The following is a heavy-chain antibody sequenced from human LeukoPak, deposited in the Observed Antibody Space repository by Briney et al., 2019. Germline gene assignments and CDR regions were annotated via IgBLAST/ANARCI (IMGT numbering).Heavy chain of an antibody. J-gene: IGHJ4*02. CDR1: GFSLTNFD. CDR3: VRDLPVAAADF. Sequence: GGSLRLSCAASGFSLTNFDMNWIRQAPGKGLEWVSFFSVRYNVIYYADSVKGRFTVSRDEAKNSLYLQMNSLRAEDTALYYCVRDLPVAAADFWGQGTLVTVSP. V-gene: IGHV3-48*01. CDR2: FSVRYNVI. D-gene: IGHD6-13*01.